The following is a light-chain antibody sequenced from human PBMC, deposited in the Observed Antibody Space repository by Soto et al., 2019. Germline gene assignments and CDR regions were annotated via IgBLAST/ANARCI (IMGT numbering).Light chain of an antibody. V-gene: IGKV1-5*01. Sequence: DIQMTQSPSPLSASVGDRVTITCRASQSISSWLAWYQQKPGKAPKLLIYDASSLESGVPSRFSGSGSGTEFTLAISGLQPEDVATYYCQQLNSYPLTFGGGTKVDIK. CDR2: DAS. CDR3: QQLNSYPLT. J-gene: IGKJ4*01. CDR1: QSISSW.